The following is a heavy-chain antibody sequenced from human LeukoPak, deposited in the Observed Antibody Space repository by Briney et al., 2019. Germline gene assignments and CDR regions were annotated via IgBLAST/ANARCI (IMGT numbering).Heavy chain of an antibody. CDR3: ARDPGYCSGGSCVVFDY. J-gene: IGHJ4*02. V-gene: IGHV1-18*01. Sequence: ASVKVSCKASGYTFTSYGISWVRQAPGQGLEWMGWISAYNGNTNYAQKLQGRVTMTTDTSTSTAYMELSSLRSEDTAVYYCARDPGYCSGGSCVVFDYWGQGTLVTVSS. D-gene: IGHD2-15*01. CDR2: ISAYNGNT. CDR1: GYTFTSYG.